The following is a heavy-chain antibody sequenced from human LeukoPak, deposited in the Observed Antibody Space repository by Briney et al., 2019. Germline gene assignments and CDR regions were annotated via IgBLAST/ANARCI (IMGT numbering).Heavy chain of an antibody. CDR2: IYSGGST. CDR1: GFTFSSYS. V-gene: IGHV3-53*01. Sequence: PGGSLRLSCAASGFTFSSYSMNWVRQAQGKGLEWVSVIYSGGSTYYADSVKGRFTISRDNSKNTLYLQMNSLRAEDTAVYYCARDDNWNDRSFDYWGQGTLVTVSS. CDR3: ARDDNWNDRSFDY. D-gene: IGHD1-1*01. J-gene: IGHJ4*02.